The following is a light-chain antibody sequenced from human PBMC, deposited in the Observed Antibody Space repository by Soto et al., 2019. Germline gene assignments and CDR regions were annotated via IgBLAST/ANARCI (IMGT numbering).Light chain of an antibody. Sequence: EIVLTQSPGTLSLSPGERATLSCRASQSVSSRSLAWYQQKPGQAPRLLISGASSRAADIPDRFSGSGSGTDFTLTINRLEPEDFAVYYCQQYDSPPRTFGQGTKVDIK. V-gene: IGKV3-20*01. CDR3: QQYDSPPRT. J-gene: IGKJ1*01. CDR2: GAS. CDR1: QSVSSRS.